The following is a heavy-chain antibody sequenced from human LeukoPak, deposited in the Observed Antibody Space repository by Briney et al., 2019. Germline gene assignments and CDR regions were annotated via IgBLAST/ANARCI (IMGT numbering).Heavy chain of an antibody. CDR3: ARDKETPYYGMDV. CDR2: ISYDGSNK. V-gene: IGHV3-30-3*01. Sequence: PGGSLRLSCAASGFTFSSYAMHWVRQAPGKGLEWVAVISYDGSNKYYADSVKGRFTISRDNSKNTLYLQMNSLRAEDTAVYYCARDKETPYYGMDVGGQGTTVTVSS. J-gene: IGHJ6*02. CDR1: GFTFSSYA.